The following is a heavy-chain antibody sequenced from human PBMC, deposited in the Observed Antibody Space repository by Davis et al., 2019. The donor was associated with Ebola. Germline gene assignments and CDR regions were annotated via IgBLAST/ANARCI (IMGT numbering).Heavy chain of an antibody. CDR1: GGSISSGGYY. CDR2: MYFSGST. CDR3: ARELATSWVQRGNWFDP. D-gene: IGHD5-18*01. J-gene: IGHJ5*02. Sequence: SETLSLTCTVSGGSISSGGYYWSWIRQPPGKGLEWIGYMYFSGSTNYNPSLKSRVTISVDTSKNQFSLRLNSVTAADTAVYYCARELATSWVQRGNWFDPWGQGTLVTVSS. V-gene: IGHV4-61*08.